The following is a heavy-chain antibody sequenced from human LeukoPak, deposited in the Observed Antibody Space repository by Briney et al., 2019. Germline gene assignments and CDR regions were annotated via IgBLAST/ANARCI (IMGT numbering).Heavy chain of an antibody. CDR3: ARKMTTVTSRGDAFDI. D-gene: IGHD4-17*01. J-gene: IGHJ3*02. V-gene: IGHV3-48*04. Sequence: GGSLRLSCAASGFTFRTSGMNWVRQAPGKGLEWVSYISSSGTTISYAQSVKGRFTITRDNAKNSLYLQMNSLRAEDTAVYYCARKMTTVTSRGDAFDIWGQGTMVTVSS. CDR2: ISSSGTTI. CDR1: GFTFRTSG.